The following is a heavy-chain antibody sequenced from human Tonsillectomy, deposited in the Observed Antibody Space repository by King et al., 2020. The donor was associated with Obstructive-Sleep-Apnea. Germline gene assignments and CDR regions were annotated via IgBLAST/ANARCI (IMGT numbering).Heavy chain of an antibody. D-gene: IGHD4-23*01. V-gene: IGHV4-39*07. CDR2: IYYSWTT. Sequence: QLQESGPGLVRPSETLSLTCTVSGASLISSSYYWGWIRQPPGKGLGWFGGIYYSWTTFYNRSLKSRLTISVDKSKNQFSLKLSSVTAADTAVYYCARAFNYGGLYYFDYWGQGTPVTVTS. CDR3: ARAFNYGGLYYFDY. J-gene: IGHJ4*02. CDR1: GASLISSSYY.